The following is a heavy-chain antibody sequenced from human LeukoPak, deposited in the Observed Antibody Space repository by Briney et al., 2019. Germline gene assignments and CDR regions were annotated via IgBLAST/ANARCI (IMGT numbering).Heavy chain of an antibody. CDR1: GFTFSSYG. J-gene: IGHJ4*02. V-gene: IGHV3-30*18. Sequence: GGSLRLPCAVSGFTFSSYGMHWVRQAPGKGLEWLTVISYDGSNEYYADSVKGRFTISRDNSKNTLYVQMNSLRAEDTAVYYCAKQYGSGRFPFDYWGQGTLVTVSS. CDR3: AKQYGSGRFPFDY. CDR2: ISYDGSNE. D-gene: IGHD3-10*01.